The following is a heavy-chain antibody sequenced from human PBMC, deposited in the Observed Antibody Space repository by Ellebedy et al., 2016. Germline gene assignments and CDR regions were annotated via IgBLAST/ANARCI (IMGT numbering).Heavy chain of an antibody. CDR2: IYDISDSENT. CDR3: ARGPYSNHGMDV. CDR1: SGSSSSGNYY. Sequence: SETLSLTCTVSSGSSSSGNYYWSWIRQPPGKGLEWIGYIYDISDSENTYYNPSLKSRAVISGDTSKKHFFLKLNSVTAADTAVYYCARGPYSNHGMDVWGPGTTVIVSS. D-gene: IGHD4-11*01. J-gene: IGHJ6*02. V-gene: IGHV4-30-4*01.